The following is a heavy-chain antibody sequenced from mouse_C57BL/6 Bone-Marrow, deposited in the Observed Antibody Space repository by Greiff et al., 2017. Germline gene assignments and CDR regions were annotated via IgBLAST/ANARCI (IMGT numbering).Heavy chain of an antibody. CDR1: GYSFTDYN. Sequence: VQLQQSGPELVKPGASVKISCKASGYSFTDYNMNWVKQSNGKSLEWIGVINPNYGTTSYNQKFKGKATLTVDQSSSTAYMQLNSLTSEDSAVYYWARIFFITTVVATGYFEVWGTGTTVTVSS. CDR2: INPNYGTT. J-gene: IGHJ1*03. V-gene: IGHV1-39*01. D-gene: IGHD1-1*01. CDR3: ARIFFITTVVATGYFEV.